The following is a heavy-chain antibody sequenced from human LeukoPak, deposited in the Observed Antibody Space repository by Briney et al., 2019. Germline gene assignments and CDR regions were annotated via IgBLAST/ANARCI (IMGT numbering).Heavy chain of an antibody. CDR2: ISYDGSSK. V-gene: IGHV3-30*03. CDR1: GFTFSSYS. J-gene: IGHJ3*02. CDR3: ARGGSYLSAFDI. D-gene: IGHD1-26*01. Sequence: GGSLRLSCAASGFTFSSYSMNWVRQAPGKGLEWVAVISYDGSSKYYADSVKGRFTISRDNSKNTLYLQMNSLRAEDTAVYYCARGGSYLSAFDIWGQGTMVTVSS.